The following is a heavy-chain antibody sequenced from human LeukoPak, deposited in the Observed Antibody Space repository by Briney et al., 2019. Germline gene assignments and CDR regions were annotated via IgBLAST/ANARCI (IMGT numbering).Heavy chain of an antibody. Sequence: ASVNVSCKTSGYTFTSFFTSWVRQTPGQGLEWMGWISGQSGDTYYAQKFQGRVTMMRDTTTNTVHMELRNLISDDTAVYYCARWPAVGDYWGQGTLVTVSS. V-gene: IGHV1-18*01. CDR2: ISGQSGDT. CDR3: ARWPAVGDY. D-gene: IGHD6-13*01. J-gene: IGHJ4*02. CDR1: GYTFTSFF.